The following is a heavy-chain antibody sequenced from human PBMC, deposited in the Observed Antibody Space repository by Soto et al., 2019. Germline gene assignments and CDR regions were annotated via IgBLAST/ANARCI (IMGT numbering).Heavy chain of an antibody. CDR1: GFTFSTYS. V-gene: IGHV3-48*02. Sequence: EVQLVESGGGLVQPGGSLRLSCAASGFTFSTYSLNWVRQAPGKGLEWVSYISSGSVTINYADSVKGRFTISRDNAKNSVYLQMNSLRDEDTAVYYCARDRLGCSGGGCYSGYYGMDVWGQGTTVTVSS. CDR2: ISSGSVTI. J-gene: IGHJ6*02. CDR3: ARDRLGCSGGGCYSGYYGMDV. D-gene: IGHD2-15*01.